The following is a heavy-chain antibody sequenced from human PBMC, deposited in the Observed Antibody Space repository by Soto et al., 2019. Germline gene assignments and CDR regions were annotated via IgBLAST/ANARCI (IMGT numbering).Heavy chain of an antibody. CDR3: ASAGIAAAGTFDY. V-gene: IGHV1-46*03. D-gene: IGHD6-13*01. J-gene: IGHJ4*02. CDR1: GYTFTSYY. Sequence: QVQLVQSGAEVKKPGASVKVSCKASGYTFTSYYMHWVRQAPGQGLEWMGIINPSGGSTSYAQKFQGRVNMTRNTSTITVYMELSSLRSEDTAVYYCASAGIAAAGTFDYWGQGTLVTVSS. CDR2: INPSGGST.